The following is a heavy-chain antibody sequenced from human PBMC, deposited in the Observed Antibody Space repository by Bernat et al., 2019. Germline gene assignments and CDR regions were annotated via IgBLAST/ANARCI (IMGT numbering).Heavy chain of an antibody. CDR2: IDSTSTYI. D-gene: IGHD6-6*01. J-gene: IGHJ4*02. Sequence: VQLVESGGGVVQPGRSLRLSCAASGFTFSSYGMHWVRQAPGKGLEWVSSIDSTSTYIYYADSVKGRFTISRDNAKNSLYLQMNNLRAEDTAVYYCAEGAASLPYWGQGTLVTVSS. CDR1: GFTFSSYG. V-gene: IGHV3-21*01. CDR3: AEGAASLPY.